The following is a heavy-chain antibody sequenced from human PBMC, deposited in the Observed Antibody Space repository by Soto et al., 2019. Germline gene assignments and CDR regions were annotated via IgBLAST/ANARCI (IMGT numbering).Heavy chain of an antibody. CDR3: TRADGYNFDSFLAP. Sequence: GASVKVSCKASGYTFKSYAMSWMRQAPGQGLEWLGWINTGQDYTKYSQKFQDRVTITRDTSASTVYMELRSLRSEDSAVYYCTRADGYNFDSFLAPWGQGTMVTV. CDR2: INTGQDYT. CDR1: GYTFKSYA. D-gene: IGHD3-9*01. V-gene: IGHV1-3*04. J-gene: IGHJ5*02.